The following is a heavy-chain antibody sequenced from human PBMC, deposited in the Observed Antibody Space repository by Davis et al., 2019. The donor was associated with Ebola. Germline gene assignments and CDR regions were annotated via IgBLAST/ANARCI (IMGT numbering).Heavy chain of an antibody. Sequence: AASVKVSCKASGGTFSSYAISWVRQAPGQGLEWMGRILPILGIANYAQKFQGRVTITPDKSTSTAYMELSSLRSEDTAVYYCARGVAATRYYYYYGIDVWGQGTTVTVSS. CDR3: ARGVAATRYYYYYGIDV. CDR2: ILPILGIA. J-gene: IGHJ6*02. V-gene: IGHV1-69*04. CDR1: GGTFSSYA. D-gene: IGHD2-15*01.